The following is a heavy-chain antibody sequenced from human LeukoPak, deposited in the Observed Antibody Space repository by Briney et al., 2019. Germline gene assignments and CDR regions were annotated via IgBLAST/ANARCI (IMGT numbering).Heavy chain of an antibody. D-gene: IGHD2-15*01. V-gene: IGHV4-34*01. CDR1: GESLNSYY. CDR3: ARGAWATRLAS. J-gene: IGHJ4*02. Sequence: SETLSLTCAVYGESLNSYYWSWVRQPPGEGLEWIGEIYESGTTKYNPSLKSRVAISMVPSKQQFSLILSSVTAADTAVYYRARGAWATRLASWGLGTPVIMSS. CDR2: IYESGTT.